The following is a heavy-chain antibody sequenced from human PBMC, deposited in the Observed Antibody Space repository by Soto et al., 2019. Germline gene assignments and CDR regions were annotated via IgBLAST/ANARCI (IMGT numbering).Heavy chain of an antibody. V-gene: IGHV4-4*02. Sequence: QVQLQESGPGLVKPSGTLSLTCAVSGGSISSSNWWSWVRQPPGKGLEWIGEIYHSGSTNYNPSLKGRVTISVDKSKNQFALKLSSVTAADTAVYYCARGMVGATVNDAFDIWGQGTMVTVSS. CDR3: ARGMVGATVNDAFDI. CDR2: IYHSGST. J-gene: IGHJ3*02. D-gene: IGHD1-26*01. CDR1: GGSISSSNW.